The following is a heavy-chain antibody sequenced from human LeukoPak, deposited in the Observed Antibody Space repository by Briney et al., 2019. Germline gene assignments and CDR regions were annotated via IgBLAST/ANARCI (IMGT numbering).Heavy chain of an antibody. Sequence: SETLSLTCAVSGGSISSSNWWSWVRQPPGKGLEWIGEIYHSGSTNYNPSLKSRVTISVDKSKNQFSLKLSSVTAADTAVYYCARDNRAYCSSTSCYAFDYWGQGTLVTVSS. V-gene: IGHV4-4*02. CDR1: GGSISSSNW. CDR3: ARDNRAYCSSTSCYAFDY. J-gene: IGHJ4*02. D-gene: IGHD2-2*01. CDR2: IYHSGST.